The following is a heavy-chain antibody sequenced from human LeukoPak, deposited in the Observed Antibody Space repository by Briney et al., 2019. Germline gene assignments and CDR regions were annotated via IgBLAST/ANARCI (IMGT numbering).Heavy chain of an antibody. Sequence: SGPTLVKTTQTLTLTCTFSGFSLSPRGVAVGWIRQPPGKALEWLALIYWDDDKRYSPSLKSRLTITKDTSTNQVVLTMTNMDPVDSATYYCAHLSIAVVGYWGEGTLVTVSS. CDR3: AHLSIAVVGY. J-gene: IGHJ4*02. D-gene: IGHD6-19*01. CDR2: IYWDDDK. V-gene: IGHV2-5*02. CDR1: GFSLSPRGVA.